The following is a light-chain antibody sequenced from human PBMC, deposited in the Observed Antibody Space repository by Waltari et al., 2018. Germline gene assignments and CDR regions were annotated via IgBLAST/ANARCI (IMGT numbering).Light chain of an antibody. CDR3: QHYVSLPVT. CDR1: QSVSSA. J-gene: IGKJ1*01. CDR2: VAS. V-gene: IGKV3-20*01. Sequence: EIVLTQSPGTLSLSPGERATLSCRASQSVSSALAWYQQNPGQAPRLLIYVASNRATGIPDRFSGSGSGTDFSLIISRLEPEDFAVYYCQHYVSLPVTFGQGTKVEIK.